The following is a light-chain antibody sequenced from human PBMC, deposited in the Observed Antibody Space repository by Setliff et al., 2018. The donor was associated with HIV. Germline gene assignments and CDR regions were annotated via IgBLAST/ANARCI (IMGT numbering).Light chain of an antibody. V-gene: IGLV2-14*01. CDR3: SSYTSSSTYV. CDR2: EVS. J-gene: IGLJ1*01. Sequence: QSALTQPASVSGSPGQSITISCTGTSSDVGGYKSVSWYRQHPGKAPKLMIYEVSNRPSGVSNRFSGSKSGNTASLTISGLQAEDEADYYCSSYTSSSTYVFGTGTKVTV. CDR1: SSDVGGYKS.